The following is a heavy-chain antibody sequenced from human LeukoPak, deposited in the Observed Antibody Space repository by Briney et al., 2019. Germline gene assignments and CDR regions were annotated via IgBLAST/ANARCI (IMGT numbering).Heavy chain of an antibody. CDR1: SDSISTNY. D-gene: IGHD1-14*01. V-gene: IGHV4-59*08. CDR3: ARPNPSYYYGMDV. Sequence: PSETLSLTCIVSSDSISTNYWSWIRQPPGKGLEWIGYIYYSGRTNYNPSLKSRVTISVDMSKNQFSLKLSSVTAADTAVYYCARPNPSYYYGMDVWGQGTTVTVSS. J-gene: IGHJ6*02. CDR2: IYYSGRT.